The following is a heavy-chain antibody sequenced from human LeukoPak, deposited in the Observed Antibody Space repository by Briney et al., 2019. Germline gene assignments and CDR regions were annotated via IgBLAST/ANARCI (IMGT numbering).Heavy chain of an antibody. CDR1: GYTFTSYD. J-gene: IGHJ4*02. V-gene: IGHV1-8*01. CDR3: ARSDTAMVYFDC. CDR2: MNPNSGNT. D-gene: IGHD5-18*01. Sequence: AASVKVSCKASGYTFTSYDINWVRQAPGQGLEWMGWMNPNSGNTAYAQKFQGRVTMTRNTSISTAYMELSSLRSEDTAVYYCARSDTAMVYFDCWGQGTLVTVSS.